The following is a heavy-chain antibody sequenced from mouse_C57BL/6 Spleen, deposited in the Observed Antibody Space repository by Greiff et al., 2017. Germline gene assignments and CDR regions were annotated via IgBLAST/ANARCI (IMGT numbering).Heavy chain of an antibody. CDR3: TRWGGYDGVDY. CDR1: GYTFTDYE. Sequence: VKLVESGAELVRPGASVTLSCKASGYTFTDYEMHWVKQTPVHGLEWIGAIDPETGGTAYNQKFKGKAILTADKSSSTAYMELRSLTSEDSAVYYCTRWGGYDGVDYWGQGTTLTVSS. J-gene: IGHJ2*01. CDR2: IDPETGGT. D-gene: IGHD2-2*01. V-gene: IGHV1-15*01.